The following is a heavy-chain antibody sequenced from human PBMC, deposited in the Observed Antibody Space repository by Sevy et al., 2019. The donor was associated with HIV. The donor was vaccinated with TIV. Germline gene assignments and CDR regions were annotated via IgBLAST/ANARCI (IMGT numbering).Heavy chain of an antibody. J-gene: IGHJ3*02. CDR2: ISSSSNYI. D-gene: IGHD3-22*01. CDR3: ARDRRELSYDSSGYSDAFDI. Sequence: GGSLRLSCAAAGFTFSRYGMHWARQAPGKGLEWVSSISSSSNYIYYADSLKGRFTVSRDNAKNSVYLQMNSLRAEDTAVYYCARDRRELSYDSSGYSDAFDIWGQGTLVTVSS. CDR1: GFTFSRYG. V-gene: IGHV3-21*01.